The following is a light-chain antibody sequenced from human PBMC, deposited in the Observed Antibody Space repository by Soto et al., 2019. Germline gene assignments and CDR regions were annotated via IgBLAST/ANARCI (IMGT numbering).Light chain of an antibody. CDR2: SSH. J-gene: IGLJ3*02. V-gene: IGLV1-44*01. CDR1: ASNIGSHS. CDR3: AALDDSLDGPV. Sequence: QSVLTQPPSASGTPGQRVTISCSGSASNIGSHSVNWYQHLPGTAPKLLIYSSHQRPSGVPDRFSASKSDTSASLAISGLQSEDEADYFCAALDDSLDGPVFGEGTKLT.